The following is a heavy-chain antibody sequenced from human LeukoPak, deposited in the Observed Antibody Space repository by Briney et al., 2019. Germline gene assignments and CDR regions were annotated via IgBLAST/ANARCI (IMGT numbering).Heavy chain of an antibody. CDR3: ARVPKYFDL. V-gene: IGHV4-34*01. CDR1: GGSFSGFY. J-gene: IGHJ2*01. Sequence: SETLSLTCAVYGGSFSGFYWSWIRQPPGKGLEWIGEINHRGSTNYNPSLKSRVTISVDTSKNQFSLKLSSVTAADTAVYYCARVPKYFDLWGRGTLVTVSS. CDR2: INHRGST.